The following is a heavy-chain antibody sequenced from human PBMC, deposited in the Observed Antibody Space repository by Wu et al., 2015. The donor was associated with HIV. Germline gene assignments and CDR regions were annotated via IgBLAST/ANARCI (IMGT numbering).Heavy chain of an antibody. CDR3: ARLSRKRIDCSGGSCYSDVDY. J-gene: IGHJ4*02. CDR2: IIPIFGTA. D-gene: IGHD2-15*01. V-gene: IGHV1-69*13. Sequence: QVQLVQSGAEVKKPGSSVKVSCKASGGTFSSYAISWVRQAPGQGLEWMGRIIPIFGTANYAQKFQGRVTITADESTSTAYMELSSLRSEDTAVYYCARLSRKRIDCSGGSCYSDVDYWGQGTLGHRLL. CDR1: GGTFSSYA.